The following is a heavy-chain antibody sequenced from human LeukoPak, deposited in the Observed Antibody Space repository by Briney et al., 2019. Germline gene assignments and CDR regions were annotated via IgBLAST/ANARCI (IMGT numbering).Heavy chain of an antibody. Sequence: SETLSLTCTVSGGSISSYYWSWIRQPPGKGLEWIGYIYYSGSTNYNPSLKSRVTISVDTSKNQFSLKLSSVTAADTAVYYCARRFWDSSGLGAFDIWGQGTMVTVSS. J-gene: IGHJ3*02. CDR2: IYYSGST. CDR1: GGSISSYY. D-gene: IGHD3-22*01. CDR3: ARRFWDSSGLGAFDI. V-gene: IGHV4-59*01.